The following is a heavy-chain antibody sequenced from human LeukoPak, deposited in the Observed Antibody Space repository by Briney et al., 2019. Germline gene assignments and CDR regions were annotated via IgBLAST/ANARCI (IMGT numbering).Heavy chain of an antibody. Sequence: GGSLRLSCAASGFTFSNAWMSWVRQAPGKGLEWVGRIKSKTDGGTTDYTAPVKGRFTISRDDSKNTLYLQMNNLKTEDTAVYYCTTDPPLLEVDYWGQGTLVTVSS. CDR2: IKSKTDGGTT. CDR1: GFTFSNAW. V-gene: IGHV3-15*01. CDR3: TTDPPLLEVDY. D-gene: IGHD1-26*01. J-gene: IGHJ4*02.